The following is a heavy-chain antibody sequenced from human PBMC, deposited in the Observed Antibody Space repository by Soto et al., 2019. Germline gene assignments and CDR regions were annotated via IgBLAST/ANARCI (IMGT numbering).Heavy chain of an antibody. Sequence: GGSLRLSCAASGFTFSSYGMPWVRQAPGKGLEWVAVISNDGSNKYYADSVKGRFTISRDNAKNSLYLQMNSLRAEDTAVYYCARGFAQPQRATLGYWGQGTLVTVSS. CDR1: GFTFSSYG. CDR2: ISNDGSNK. V-gene: IGHV3-30*03. CDR3: ARGFAQPQRATLGY. D-gene: IGHD1-26*01. J-gene: IGHJ4*02.